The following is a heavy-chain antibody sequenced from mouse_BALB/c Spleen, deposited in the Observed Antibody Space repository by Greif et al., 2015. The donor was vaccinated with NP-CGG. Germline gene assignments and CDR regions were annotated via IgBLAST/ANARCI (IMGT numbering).Heavy chain of an antibody. D-gene: IGHD1-1*02. J-gene: IGHJ3*01. CDR2: IYPGSGNT. CDR3: ARFKKVACFAY. Sequence: QVQLQHSGAELARPGASVKLSCKASGYTFTDYYINWVKQRTGQGLEWIGEIYPGSGNTYYNEKFKGKATLTADKSSSTAYMQLSSLTSEDSAVYFCARFKKVACFAYWGQGTLVTVSA. V-gene: IGHV1-77*01. CDR1: GYTFTDYY.